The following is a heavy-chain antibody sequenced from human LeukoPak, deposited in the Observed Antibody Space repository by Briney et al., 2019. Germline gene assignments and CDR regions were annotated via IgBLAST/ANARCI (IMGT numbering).Heavy chain of an antibody. V-gene: IGHV3-21*01. J-gene: IGHJ4*02. CDR3: ARDSRDGIVDY. Sequence: PGGSLRLSCGASGFTFSSYNMDWVRQAPGKGLEWVSSISSSSSYIYYADSVKRRFTISRDNAKNSLFLQMNSLRAEDTAVYYCARDSRDGIVDYWGQGTLVTVSS. CDR1: GFTFSSYN. D-gene: IGHD5-24*01. CDR2: ISSSSSYI.